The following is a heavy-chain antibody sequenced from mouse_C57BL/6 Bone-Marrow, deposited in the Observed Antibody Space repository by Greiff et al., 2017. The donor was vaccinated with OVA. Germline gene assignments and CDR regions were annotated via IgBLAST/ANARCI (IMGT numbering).Heavy chain of an antibody. CDR3: TRSLYYGSGNYAMDY. Sequence: LQESGAELVRPGASVTLSCKASGYTFTDYEMHWVKQTPVHGLEWIGAIDPETGGTAYNQKFKGTAILTADKSSSTAYMELRSLTSEDSAVYYCTRSLYYGSGNYAMDYWGQGTSVTVSS. J-gene: IGHJ4*01. D-gene: IGHD1-1*01. V-gene: IGHV1-15*01. CDR2: IDPETGGT. CDR1: GYTFTDYE.